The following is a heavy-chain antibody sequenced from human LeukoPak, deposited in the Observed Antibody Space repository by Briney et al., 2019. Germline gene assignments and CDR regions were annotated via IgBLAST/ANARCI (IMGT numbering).Heavy chain of an antibody. V-gene: IGHV3-48*01. Sequence: PGGSLRLSCAASGFTFSSYSFNWVRQAPGKGLEWISYISHGSTRIFYADFVEGRFTVSRDDAKNALYLQMNSLRVEDTAVYYCARAIVAWSSSWVFSDYWGQGTLVTVSS. CDR3: ARAIVAWSSSWVFSDY. J-gene: IGHJ4*02. D-gene: IGHD6-13*01. CDR1: GFTFSSYS. CDR2: ISHGSTRI.